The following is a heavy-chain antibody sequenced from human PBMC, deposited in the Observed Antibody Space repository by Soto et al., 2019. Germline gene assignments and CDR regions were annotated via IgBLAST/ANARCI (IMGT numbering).Heavy chain of an antibody. J-gene: IGHJ6*02. V-gene: IGHV1-69*13. CDR1: GGTFSSYA. CDR2: IIPIFGTA. Sequence: SVKVSCKASGGTFSSYAISWVRQAPGQGLEWMGGIIPIFGTANYAQKFQGRVTITADESTSTAYMERSSLRSEDTAVYYCARDGQDNEGIAAAGPLGYYYGMDVWGQGTTVTV. D-gene: IGHD6-13*01. CDR3: ARDGQDNEGIAAAGPLGYYYGMDV.